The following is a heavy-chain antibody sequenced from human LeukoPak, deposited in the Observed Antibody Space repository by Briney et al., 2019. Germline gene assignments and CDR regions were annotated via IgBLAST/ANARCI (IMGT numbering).Heavy chain of an antibody. CDR2: IYSGGSA. Sequence: GGSLTLSCAASGFTLSSNYMSWVRQAPGKGLEWVSVIYSGGSAYYPDSVKGRFTISRDNSKNTLYLQMNSLRAEDTAVYYCGSSSSSWSPFDYWGQGTLVTVSS. J-gene: IGHJ4*02. CDR1: GFTLSSNY. CDR3: GSSSSSWSPFDY. D-gene: IGHD6-13*01. V-gene: IGHV3-66*02.